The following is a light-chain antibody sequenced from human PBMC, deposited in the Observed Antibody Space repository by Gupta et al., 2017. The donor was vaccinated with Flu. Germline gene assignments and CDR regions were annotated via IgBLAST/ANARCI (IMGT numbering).Light chain of an antibody. CDR3: ATWDNSLRGWV. Sequence: KVNMSCAGSSSNIEKNDVAWYQQFPGTAPKLLIYDTDKRPSGIPDRFSGSKSDTSATLDITGLQSGEEADYYGATWDNSLRGWVFGGGTTLTVL. J-gene: IGLJ3*02. CDR1: SSNIEKND. CDR2: DTD. V-gene: IGLV1-51*01.